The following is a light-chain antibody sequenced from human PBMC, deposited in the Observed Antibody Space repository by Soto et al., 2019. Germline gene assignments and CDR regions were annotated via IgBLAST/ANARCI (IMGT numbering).Light chain of an antibody. J-gene: IGKJ3*01. CDR1: QNIDTY. CDR2: AAS. CDR3: QQTFSIPFT. Sequence: DIQTTQSPPSLSASVGDKVTITCRASQNIDTYLNWFQQKPGKAPRLIIFAASSVQNGVPSRFSGSGSGTDFTLTITSLRPEDFGTYYCQQTFSIPFTFGPGNRLDIK. V-gene: IGKV1-39*01.